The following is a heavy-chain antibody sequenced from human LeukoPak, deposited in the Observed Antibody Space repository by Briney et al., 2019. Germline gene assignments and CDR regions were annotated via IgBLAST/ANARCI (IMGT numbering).Heavy chain of an antibody. CDR2: ISGSGGST. J-gene: IGHJ4*02. CDR1: GFTFSSYG. CDR3: ARESGYAVGDF. Sequence: GGTLRLSCAASGFTFSSYGMSWVRQAPGKGLEWVSAISGSGGSTYYADPVKGRFTISRDNSKNTLYLQMNNLRADDTAVYYCARESGYAVGDFWGQGTLVTVSS. D-gene: IGHD5-12*01. V-gene: IGHV3-23*01.